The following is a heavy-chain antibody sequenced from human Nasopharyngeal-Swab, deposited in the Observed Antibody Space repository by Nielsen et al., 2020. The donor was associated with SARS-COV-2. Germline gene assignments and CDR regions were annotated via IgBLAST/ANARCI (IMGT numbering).Heavy chain of an antibody. V-gene: IGHV3-43*01. CDR2: ISWDGGST. CDR3: AKGLGYCSSTSCYAGNENYGMDV. J-gene: IGHJ6*02. CDR1: GFTFDDYT. D-gene: IGHD2-2*01. Sequence: GESLKIPCAASGFTFDDYTMHWVRQAPGKGLEWVSLISWDGGSTYYADSVKGRFTISRDNSKNSLYLQMNSLRTEDTALYYCAKGLGYCSSTSCYAGNENYGMDVWGQGTTVTVSS.